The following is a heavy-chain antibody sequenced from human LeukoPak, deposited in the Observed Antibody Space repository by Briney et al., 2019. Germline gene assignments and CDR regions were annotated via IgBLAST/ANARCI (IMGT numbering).Heavy chain of an antibody. V-gene: IGHV3-15*01. D-gene: IGHD6-25*01. CDR1: GFTFSTLG. CDR2: IRSKTDGGTT. CDR3: TTAPDAAF. Sequence: PGGSLRLSCATSGFTFSTLGMSWVRQAPGRGLEWVSLIRSKTDGGTTASAAPVKVRFTISRDDSNSRLYLQMNSLRTEDTAVYYCTTAPDAAFWGQGTLVTVSS. J-gene: IGHJ4*02.